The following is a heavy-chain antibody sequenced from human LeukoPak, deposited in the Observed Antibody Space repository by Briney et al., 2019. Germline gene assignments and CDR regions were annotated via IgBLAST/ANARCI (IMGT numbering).Heavy chain of an antibody. CDR1: GFTFSSYG. CDR3: AKDLGTDGYNLDY. V-gene: IGHV3-30*18. J-gene: IGHJ4*02. CDR2: ISYDGSNK. D-gene: IGHD5-24*01. Sequence: GGSLRLSCAASGFTFSSYGMHWVRQAPGKGLEWVAVISYDGSNKYYADSVKGRFTISRDSSKNTLYLQMNSLRAEDTAVYYCAKDLGTDGYNLDYWGQGTLVTVSS.